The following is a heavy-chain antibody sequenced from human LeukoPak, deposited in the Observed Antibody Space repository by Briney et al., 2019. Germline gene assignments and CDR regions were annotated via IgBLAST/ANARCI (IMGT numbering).Heavy chain of an antibody. CDR2: VQSDGGGI. Sequence: GGSLRLSCAASGFTFSDYGIHWVRQAPGKGLEWVAFVQSDGGGIHYTESMKGRLTIARDDSKNTVYLQMESLRAEDTAVYYCARDPKYAYRALEYWGQGTLVTVSS. V-gene: IGHV3-30*02. CDR3: ARDPKYAYRALEY. CDR1: GFTFSDYG. D-gene: IGHD3-16*01. J-gene: IGHJ4*02.